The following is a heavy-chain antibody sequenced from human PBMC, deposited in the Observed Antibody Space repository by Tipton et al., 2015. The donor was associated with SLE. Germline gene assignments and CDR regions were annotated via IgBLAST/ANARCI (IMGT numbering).Heavy chain of an antibody. V-gene: IGHV4-61*02. Sequence: TLSLTCTVSGGSISSGSYYWSWIRQPAGKELEWIGLISNSGSTNFNPSLESRVTISENTSKNQVSLKLSSVTAADTAMYYCARDTRCGGECYEDWGQGTLVTVSS. CDR2: ISNSGST. CDR1: GGSISSGSYY. CDR3: ARDTRCGGECYED. J-gene: IGHJ4*02. D-gene: IGHD2-21*01.